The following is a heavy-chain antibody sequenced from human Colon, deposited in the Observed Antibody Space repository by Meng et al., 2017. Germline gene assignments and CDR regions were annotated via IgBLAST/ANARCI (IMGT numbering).Heavy chain of an antibody. J-gene: IGHJ4*02. CDR3: ARSTPSLDY. Sequence: QLQLVPSGTEVTRPGASVKVSCKASVYTFSDCYIHWVRQAPGQGLEWMGWIVPNSGDTNYAQKFQGRVTMTRDTSISTTYMELSRLTSDDTAVYYCARSTPSLDYWGQGTLVTVSS. V-gene: IGHV1-2*02. D-gene: IGHD2-15*01. CDR1: VYTFSDCY. CDR2: IVPNSGDT.